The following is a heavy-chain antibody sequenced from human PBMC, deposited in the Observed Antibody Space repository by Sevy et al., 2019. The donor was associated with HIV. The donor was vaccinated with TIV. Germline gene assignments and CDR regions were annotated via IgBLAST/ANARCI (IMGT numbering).Heavy chain of an antibody. CDR1: GFTFSSYR. Sequence: GGSLRLSCAASGFTFSSYRMTWVRQAPGKGLEWVSCISSNSAYINYADSVKGRFTISRDNAKNLLYLQMDSLRAEDTAVYYCARAVLEISTWRSDYWGHGTQVTVSS. CDR2: ISSNSAYI. CDR3: ARAVLEISTWRSDY. D-gene: IGHD1-1*01. V-gene: IGHV3-21*01. J-gene: IGHJ4*01.